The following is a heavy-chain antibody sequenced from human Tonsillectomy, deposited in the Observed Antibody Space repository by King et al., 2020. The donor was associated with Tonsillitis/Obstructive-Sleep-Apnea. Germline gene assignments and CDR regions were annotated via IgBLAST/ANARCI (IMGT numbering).Heavy chain of an antibody. J-gene: IGHJ6*02. Sequence: QLQESGPGLVKPSETLSLTCSVSGGSSSSSSHYWGWIRQPPGKGLEWIGSIYYSGTTYYNPSLKSRVTISVDTSKNQFSLKLSSVTAADTAVYYCARHTTYHNFWRDYSTLDGMDVWGQGTTVTVSS. D-gene: IGHD3-3*01. V-gene: IGHV4-39*01. CDR2: IYYSGTT. CDR3: ARHTTYHNFWRDYSTLDGMDV. CDR1: GGSSSSSSHY.